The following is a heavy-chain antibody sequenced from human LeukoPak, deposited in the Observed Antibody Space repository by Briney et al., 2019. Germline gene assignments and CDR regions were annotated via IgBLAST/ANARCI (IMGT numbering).Heavy chain of an antibody. J-gene: IGHJ4*02. CDR1: GYTFTSYG. V-gene: IGHV1-18*01. D-gene: IGHD3-22*01. CDR2: ISAYNGNT. CDR3: ARADGYYDSSGYPDY. Sequence: ASVKVSCKASGYTFTSYGISWVRQAPGQGLEWMGWISAYNGNTNYAQKLQGRVTMTTDTSTSTAYMELRSLRSDDTAVYYCARADGYYDSSGYPDYWGQGTLVTVSS.